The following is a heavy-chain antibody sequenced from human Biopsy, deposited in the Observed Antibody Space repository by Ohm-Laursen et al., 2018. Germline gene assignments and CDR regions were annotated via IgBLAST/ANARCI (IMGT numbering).Heavy chain of an antibody. CDR1: SYTFTDYN. J-gene: IGHJ4*02. D-gene: IGHD2-8*01. V-gene: IGHV1-2*02. CDR2: INCKTGAT. CDR3: ARDPLNGHKHFDY. Sequence: EASVKVSCKASSYTFTDYNIHWMRQAPGQGLEWLGYINCKTGATNYAQKFQDTVTMTRDTSISTAYLALGSLRSADTAIYYCARDPLNGHKHFDYWGQGSLVTGSS.